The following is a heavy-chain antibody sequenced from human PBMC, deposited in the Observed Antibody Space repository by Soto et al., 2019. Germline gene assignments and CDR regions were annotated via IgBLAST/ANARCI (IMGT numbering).Heavy chain of an antibody. Sequence: GGSLRLSCAAAGFTFSDYYMSWIRPATGKGLEWVSYISSSGSTIYYADSVKGRFTISRDNAKNSLYLQMNSLRAEDTAVYYYARVGAYDILTGLGSYYYYMDVWGKGTTVTVSS. CDR2: ISSSGSTI. D-gene: IGHD3-9*01. V-gene: IGHV3-11*01. CDR3: ARVGAYDILTGLGSYYYYMDV. J-gene: IGHJ6*03. CDR1: GFTFSDYY.